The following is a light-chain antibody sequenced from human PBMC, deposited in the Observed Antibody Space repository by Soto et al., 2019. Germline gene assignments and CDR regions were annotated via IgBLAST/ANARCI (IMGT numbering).Light chain of an antibody. V-gene: IGKV3-20*01. J-gene: IGKJ1*01. Sequence: EIVLTQSPGTLSLFPGERATLSRRASQSVDSSYIAWYQHKPGQAPRLLIYGASSRATGIPDRFSGSGSGTDFTLSISRLEPGDFAVYYCQQYGSSPRTFGQGTKVDIK. CDR1: QSVDSSY. CDR3: QQYGSSPRT. CDR2: GAS.